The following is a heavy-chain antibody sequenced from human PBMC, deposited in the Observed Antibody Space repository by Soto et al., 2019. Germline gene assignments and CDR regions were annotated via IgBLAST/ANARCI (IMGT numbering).Heavy chain of an antibody. CDR2: TTGTGSTR. CDR1: EFSFSTYA. D-gene: IGHD5-12*01. J-gene: IGHJ6*02. V-gene: IGHV3-23*01. CDR3: ARDPMGYSCYDPNTYYYYYYGMDV. Sequence: GGSLRLSCVASEFSFSTYAMSWVRQAPGKGLEWVSSTTGTGSTRNYADSVKGRFTISRDNSRNTLYLQMNSLRAEDTAVHYCARDPMGYSCYDPNTYYYYYYGMDVWGQGTTVTVSS.